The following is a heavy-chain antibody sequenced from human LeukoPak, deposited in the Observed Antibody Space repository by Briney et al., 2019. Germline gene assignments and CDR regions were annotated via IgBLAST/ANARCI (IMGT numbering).Heavy chain of an antibody. CDR3: ARADSSGYAFDY. V-gene: IGHV4-59*01. CDR2: IYYSGST. D-gene: IGHD3-22*01. CDR1: GGSISSYY. Sequence: SETLSLTCTASGGSISSYYWSWIRQPPGKGLEWIGYIYYSGSTNYNPSLKSRVTIIVDTSKNQFSLKLSSVTAADTAVYYCARADSSGYAFDYWGQGTLVTVSS. J-gene: IGHJ4*02.